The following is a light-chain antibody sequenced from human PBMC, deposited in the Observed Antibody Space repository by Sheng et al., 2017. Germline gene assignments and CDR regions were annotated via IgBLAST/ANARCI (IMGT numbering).Light chain of an antibody. V-gene: IGKV3-15*01. CDR3: QQYSNWPRT. J-gene: IGKJ2*01. Sequence: EIVMTQSPATLSVSPGERATLSCRASQSISSNLAWYQQKPGQAPRLLIYGASTRATGIPARFSGSGSGTEFTLTISSQQSEDFAVYYCQQYSNWPRTFGQGTKLEI. CDR2: GAS. CDR1: QSISSN.